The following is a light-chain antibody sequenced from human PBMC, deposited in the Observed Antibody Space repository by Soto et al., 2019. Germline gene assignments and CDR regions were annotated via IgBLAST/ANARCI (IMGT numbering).Light chain of an antibody. Sequence: DIQMTQSPSTLSAYVGDRVTITCRASQSISSWLAWYQQKPGKAPKLLIYKASSLESGVPSRFSGSGSGTEFTLTISSLQPDDFATYYCQQYNSYSGTFGQGTKVDI. CDR1: QSISSW. CDR3: QQYNSYSGT. J-gene: IGKJ1*01. V-gene: IGKV1-5*03. CDR2: KAS.